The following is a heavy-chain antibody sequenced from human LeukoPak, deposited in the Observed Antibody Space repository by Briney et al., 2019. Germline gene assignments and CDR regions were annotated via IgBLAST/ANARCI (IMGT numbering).Heavy chain of an antibody. CDR1: GYSLTELS. Sequence: ASVKVSCKVSGYSLTELSMHWVRQAPGQGLEWMGWISAYNGNTNYAQKLQGRVTMTKDTSTSTAYMELRSLRSDDTAVYYCARGVVVTGAFDIWGQGTMVTVSS. J-gene: IGHJ3*02. CDR3: ARGVVVTGAFDI. CDR2: ISAYNGNT. V-gene: IGHV1-18*01. D-gene: IGHD2-21*02.